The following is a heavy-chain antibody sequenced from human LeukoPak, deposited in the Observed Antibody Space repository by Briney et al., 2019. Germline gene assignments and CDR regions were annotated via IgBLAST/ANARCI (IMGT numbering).Heavy chain of an antibody. J-gene: IGHJ4*02. V-gene: IGHV3-7*01. CDR1: GFTFSSLW. D-gene: IGHD4-23*01. CDR3: AKDLTEWDYGGNWPFDY. Sequence: GGSLRLSCAASGFTFSSLWMNWVRQAPGKGLEWVANIKPDGSEKYYVDSVEGRFTISRDRSNNTMYLQMSSLRSEDTAVYYCAKDLTEWDYGGNWPFDYWGRGTLVTVSS. CDR2: IKPDGSEK.